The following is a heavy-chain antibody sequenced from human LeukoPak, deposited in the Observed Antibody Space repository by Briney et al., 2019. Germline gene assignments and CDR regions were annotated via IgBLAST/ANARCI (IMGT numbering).Heavy chain of an antibody. V-gene: IGHV1-18*01. CDR2: ISASNGNT. J-gene: IGHJ4*02. CDR1: GYTFTSYG. CDR3: ARVLVVGVSTFDY. Sequence: ASVKVSCKASGYTFTSYGIIWVRQAPGQGLEWMGWISASNGNTNYAQKLQGRVTMTTDTSTTTAYMELRSLRSDDTAVYYCARVLVVGVSTFDYWGQGTLVTVSS. D-gene: IGHD1-26*01.